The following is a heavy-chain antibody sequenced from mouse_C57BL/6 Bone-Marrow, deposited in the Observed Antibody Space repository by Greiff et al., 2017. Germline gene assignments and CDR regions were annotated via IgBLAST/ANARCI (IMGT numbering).Heavy chain of an antibody. J-gene: IGHJ3*01. V-gene: IGHV14-4*01. CDR2: IDPENGYT. Sequence: VQLKQSGAELVRPGASVKLSCTASGFNIKDDYMHWVKQRPEQGLEWIGWIDPENGYTEYASKFQGKATLTADTASNTAYLQLSSLTSEDTAVYYCTHLYDYDDEAWFSYWGQGILVTVSA. CDR1: GFNIKDDY. D-gene: IGHD2-4*01. CDR3: THLYDYDDEAWFSY.